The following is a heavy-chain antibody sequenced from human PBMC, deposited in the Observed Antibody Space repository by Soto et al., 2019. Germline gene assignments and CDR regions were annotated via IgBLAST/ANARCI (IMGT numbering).Heavy chain of an antibody. V-gene: IGHV3-15*01. D-gene: IGHD2-2*01. CDR1: GFTFTHVW. CDR2: IKRKTDGETR. J-gene: IGHJ3*02. Sequence: EVQLVESGGDSVKPGGSLRLSCEASGFTFTHVWMTWVRQAPGKGLEWVGRIKRKTDGETRDYAAPVKGRFTISRDDSKNTLYLQMNSLKTDDPAVYYCAADRYCSSTTCPGAFDIWGQGTMVSVSA. CDR3: AADRYCSSTTCPGAFDI.